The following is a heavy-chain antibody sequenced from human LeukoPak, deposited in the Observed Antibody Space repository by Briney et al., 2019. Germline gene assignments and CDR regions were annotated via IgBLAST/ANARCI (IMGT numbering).Heavy chain of an antibody. CDR1: GFSLSTSGVG. D-gene: IGHD6-6*01. V-gene: IGHV2-5*01. CDR2: VHWNDNN. CDR3: AHRLVGEGLDY. Sequence: SGPTLVNPTQTLTLTCTFSGFSLSTSGVGVGWIRQPPGKALEWLAVVHWNDNNYYSPSLKSRLTLTKDTSKNQVVLSVTNMDPVDTATYYCAHRLVGEGLDYWGQGTLVTVSS. J-gene: IGHJ4*02.